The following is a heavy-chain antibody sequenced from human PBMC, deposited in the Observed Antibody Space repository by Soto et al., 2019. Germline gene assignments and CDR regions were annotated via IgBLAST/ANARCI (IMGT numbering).Heavy chain of an antibody. J-gene: IGHJ6*02. CDR1: GSTFSSYA. V-gene: IGHV3-23*01. D-gene: IGHD2-15*01. CDR2: ISGSGGST. CDR3: ANLRSYIVRPLDV. Sequence: EVQLLESGGGLVQPGGSLKLPWAASGSTFSSYARSWVRKPPGKGLEWVSPISGSGGSTYYADSVKGRFTISRDNSKNTLYLQMNSLRAEDTAVYYCANLRSYIVRPLDVWGQGTTVTVSS.